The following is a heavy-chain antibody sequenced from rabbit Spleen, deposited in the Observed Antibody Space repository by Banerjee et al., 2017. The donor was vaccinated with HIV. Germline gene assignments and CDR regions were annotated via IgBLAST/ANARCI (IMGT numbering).Heavy chain of an antibody. D-gene: IGHD8-1*01. CDR3: ARDGAGSSYFNL. V-gene: IGHV1S45*01. CDR1: GFSFTNKAV. CDR2: INAVTGKT. Sequence: QEQVVESGGGLVKPEGSLKLSCTASGFSFTNKAVMCWVRQAPGKGLEWIACINAVTGKTVYASWAKGRFTISKTSSTTVTLQMTSLTAADTATYFCARDGAGSSYFNLWGQGTLVTVS. J-gene: IGHJ4*01.